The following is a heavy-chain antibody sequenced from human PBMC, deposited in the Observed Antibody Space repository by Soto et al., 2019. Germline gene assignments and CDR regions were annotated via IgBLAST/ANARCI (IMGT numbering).Heavy chain of an antibody. CDR3: ARLDRLSSSLNYFDY. CDR1: GGSISSSSYY. D-gene: IGHD3-16*01. CDR2: TYYSGST. Sequence: SETLSLTCTVSGGSISSSSYYWGWIRQPPGKGLEWIGSTYYSGSTYYNPSLKSRVTISVDTSKNQFSLKLSSVTAADTAVYYCARLDRLSSSLNYFDYWGQGTLVTVSS. J-gene: IGHJ4*02. V-gene: IGHV4-39*01.